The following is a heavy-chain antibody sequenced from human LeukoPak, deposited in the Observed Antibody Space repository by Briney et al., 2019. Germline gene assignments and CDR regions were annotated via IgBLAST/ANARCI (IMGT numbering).Heavy chain of an antibody. J-gene: IGHJ3*02. CDR2: IYYSGST. V-gene: IGHV4-30-4*08. Sequence: SETLSLTCTVSGGSISSGDYYRSWTRQPPGKGLEWIGYIYYSGSTYYNPSLKSRVTISVDTSKNQFSLKLSSVTAADTAVYYCAREPLSSSSRGGAFDIWGQGTMVTVSS. D-gene: IGHD6-13*01. CDR1: GGSISSGDYY. CDR3: AREPLSSSSRGGAFDI.